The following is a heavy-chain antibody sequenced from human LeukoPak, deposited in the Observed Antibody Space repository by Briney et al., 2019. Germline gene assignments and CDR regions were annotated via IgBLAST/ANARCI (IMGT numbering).Heavy chain of an antibody. CDR3: ARVGWNDYGDYYYGMDV. CDR2: ISSSGSTI. Sequence: GGSLRLSCAASGFTFSDYYMSWIRQAPGKGLEWVSYISSSGSTIYYADSVKGRFTISRDNSKNTLYLQMNSLRAEDTAVYYCARVGWNDYGDYYYGMDVWGQGTTVTVSS. V-gene: IGHV3-11*04. J-gene: IGHJ6*02. CDR1: GFTFSDYY. D-gene: IGHD4-17*01.